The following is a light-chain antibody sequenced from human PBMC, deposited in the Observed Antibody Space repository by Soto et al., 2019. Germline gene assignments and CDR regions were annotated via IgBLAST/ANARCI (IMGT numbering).Light chain of an antibody. CDR1: QDVNNS. V-gene: IGKV1-33*01. CDR2: DVS. J-gene: IGKJ5*01. Sequence: DIQMTQSPSSLSASVGDRVTITCQARQDVNNSLNWYQQKPRKAPNLLIYDVSNLGTEVPSRFSGSGAGTDFTLTISRLQPEDIGTYYCQPYHKVPVTLGQGTRLEIK. CDR3: QPYHKVPVT.